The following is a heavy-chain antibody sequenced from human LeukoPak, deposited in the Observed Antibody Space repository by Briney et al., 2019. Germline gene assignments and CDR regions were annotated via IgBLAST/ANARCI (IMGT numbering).Heavy chain of an antibody. Sequence: GGSLRLSCAASGFTFSSYAMHWVRQAPGKGLEWVAVISFDGGNKYYADSVKGRFTISRDNSKNTLYLQMSSLRAEDTAVYYCARGGSYPYYYYYMDVWGKGTTVTISS. CDR3: ARGGSYPYYYYYMDV. D-gene: IGHD1-26*01. J-gene: IGHJ6*03. CDR2: ISFDGGNK. V-gene: IGHV3-30*04. CDR1: GFTFSSYA.